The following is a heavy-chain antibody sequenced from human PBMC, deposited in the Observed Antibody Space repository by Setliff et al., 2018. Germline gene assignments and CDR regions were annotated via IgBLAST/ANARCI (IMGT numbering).Heavy chain of an antibody. D-gene: IGHD2-15*01. V-gene: IGHV3-48*01. Sequence: PGGSLRLSCAASGFTFSRYSMNWVRQGPGKGLEWVSYISASSSTIYYSGSVKGRFTISRDKAKNSLFLQMNGLRADDTAVYYCARDLDGGNGHDLWGRGTLVTVSS. CDR3: ARDLDGGNGHDL. J-gene: IGHJ5*02. CDR1: GFTFSRYS. CDR2: ISASSSTI.